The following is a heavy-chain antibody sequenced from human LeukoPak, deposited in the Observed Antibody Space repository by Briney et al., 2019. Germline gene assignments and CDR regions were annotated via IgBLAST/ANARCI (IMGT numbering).Heavy chain of an antibody. J-gene: IGHJ4*02. Sequence: GGSLRLSCAASGFTFSDYYMSWIRQAPGKGLEWVSYISSSGSTIYYADSVKGRFTISRDNSKNTLYLQMNSLRAEDTAVYYCAKDRHQLVTLDYWGQGTLVTVSS. D-gene: IGHD2-2*01. CDR3: AKDRHQLVTLDY. V-gene: IGHV3-11*04. CDR1: GFTFSDYY. CDR2: ISSSGSTI.